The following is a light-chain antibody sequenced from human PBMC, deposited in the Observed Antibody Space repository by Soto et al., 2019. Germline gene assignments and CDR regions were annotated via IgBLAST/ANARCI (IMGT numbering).Light chain of an antibody. CDR1: QGISSY. CDR2: GAS. Sequence: DIQLTQSPPFLSASVGDRVTITCRASQGISSYLAWYQQKPGKAPRLLMYGASTLQSGVPSNFSGSGSGTDFTLAISSLQPEDSATYYCQQSYSPPFTFGPGTKVDIK. CDR3: QQSYSPPFT. V-gene: IGKV1-39*01. J-gene: IGKJ3*01.